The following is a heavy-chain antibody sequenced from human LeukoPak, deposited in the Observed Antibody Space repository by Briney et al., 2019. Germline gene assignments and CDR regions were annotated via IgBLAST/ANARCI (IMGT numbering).Heavy chain of an antibody. J-gene: IGHJ4*02. V-gene: IGHV4-39*01. Sequence: SETLSLTCTVSGGSISSSSYYWGWIRQPPGKGLEWIGSIYYSGSTYYNPSLKSRVTISVDTSKNQFSLKLSSVTAADTAVYYCARIMLSRREFDCWGQGTLVTVSS. D-gene: IGHD1-26*01. CDR1: GGSISSSSYY. CDR3: ARIMLSRREFDC. CDR2: IYYSGST.